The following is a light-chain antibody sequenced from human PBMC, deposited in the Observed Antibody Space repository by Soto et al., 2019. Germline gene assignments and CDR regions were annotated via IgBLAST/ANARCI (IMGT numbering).Light chain of an antibody. CDR1: SSDVGSYNL. Sequence: QSALTQPASVSGSPGQSITISCTGTSSDVGSYNLVSWYQQHPGKAPKLMIYEGSKRPSGVSNRFSGSKSGNTASLTISGLQAEDEADYFCAAWGDSLNTWVFGGGTKLTVL. CDR3: AAWGDSLNTWV. J-gene: IGLJ3*02. CDR2: EGS. V-gene: IGLV2-23*01.